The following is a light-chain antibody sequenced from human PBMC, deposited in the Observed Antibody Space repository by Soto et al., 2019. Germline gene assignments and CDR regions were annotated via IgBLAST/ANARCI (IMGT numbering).Light chain of an antibody. J-gene: IGLJ2*01. CDR3: SSYTGTNTVV. Sequence: QSALTQPASVSGSPGQSTTISCTGTSSDVGRYNYVSWYQQHPGKAPKLMIYEVSNRPSGVSNRFSASKSGSTASLTISGLQAEDEADYYCSSYTGTNTVVFGGGTKVTVL. CDR2: EVS. V-gene: IGLV2-14*01. CDR1: SSDVGRYNY.